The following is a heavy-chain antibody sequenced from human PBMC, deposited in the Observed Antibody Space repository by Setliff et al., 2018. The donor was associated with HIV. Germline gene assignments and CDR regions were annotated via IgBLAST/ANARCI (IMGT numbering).Heavy chain of an antibody. CDR1: GGSFSGYY. J-gene: IGHJ4*02. D-gene: IGHD5-18*01. CDR3: ARDPGYTSGSTFHFDY. V-gene: IGHV4-34*11. CDR2: IYSSGST. Sequence: PSETLSLTCAVYGGSFSGYYWSWIRQPPGKGLEWIGRIYSSGSTNHNPSLKSRVTMSVDTSKNQFSLSLSSVTAADTAVYFCARDPGYTSGSTFHFDYWGQGTLVTVSS.